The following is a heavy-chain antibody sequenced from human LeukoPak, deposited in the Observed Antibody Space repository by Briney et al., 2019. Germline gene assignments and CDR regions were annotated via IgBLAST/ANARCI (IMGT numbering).Heavy chain of an antibody. J-gene: IGHJ6*02. CDR1: GGTSSSYA. D-gene: IGHD3-10*01. CDR3: AREVYGSGSYSGMDV. V-gene: IGHV1-69*04. CDR2: IIPIFVIA. Sequence: AVKVSCKACGGTSSSYAISWVRQAPGQGLEWVGRIIPIFVIANYAQKFQGRVTITADKSTSTAYMELSSLRSEDTAVYYCAREVYGSGSYSGMDVWGQGTTVTVS.